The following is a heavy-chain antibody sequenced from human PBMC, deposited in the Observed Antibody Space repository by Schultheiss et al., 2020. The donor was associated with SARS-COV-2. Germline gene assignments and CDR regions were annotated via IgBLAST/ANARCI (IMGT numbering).Heavy chain of an antibody. CDR1: GFTFDDYA. J-gene: IGHJ4*02. CDR2: ISWNSGSI. V-gene: IGHV3-9*01. Sequence: GGSLRLSCAASGFTFDDYAMHWVRQAPGKGLEWVSGISWNSGSIGYADSVKGRFTISRDNAKNSLYLQMNSLRVEDTAVYYCARDVGANWGQGTLVTVSS. CDR3: ARDVGAN.